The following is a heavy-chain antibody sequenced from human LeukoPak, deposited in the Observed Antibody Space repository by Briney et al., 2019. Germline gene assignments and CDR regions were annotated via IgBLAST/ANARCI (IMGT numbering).Heavy chain of an antibody. V-gene: IGHV3-21*04. CDR2: IRFTGSYI. Sequence: GGSLRLSCAASGFTFSSYSMNWVRQAPGRGLEWVSSIRFTGSYIYYADSVKGRFTISRDDAKNLLSLQMISLRVEDTAVYYCANQPTVVTPNADYWGQGTLVTVSS. J-gene: IGHJ4*02. D-gene: IGHD4-23*01. CDR1: GFTFSSYS. CDR3: ANQPTVVTPNADY.